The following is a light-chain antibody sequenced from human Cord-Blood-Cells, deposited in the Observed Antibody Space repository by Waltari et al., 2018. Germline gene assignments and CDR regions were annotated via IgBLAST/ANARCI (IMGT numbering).Light chain of an antibody. CDR1: KLGDKY. Sequence: SYELTQPPSVSVSPGQTASITCSGDKLGDKYACWYQQKPGQSPVLVIYQDSKRSSGIPERFSGSNSGNTATLTISGTQAMDEADYYCQAWDSSTVFGTGTKVTVL. CDR2: QDS. J-gene: IGLJ1*01. CDR3: QAWDSSTV. V-gene: IGLV3-1*01.